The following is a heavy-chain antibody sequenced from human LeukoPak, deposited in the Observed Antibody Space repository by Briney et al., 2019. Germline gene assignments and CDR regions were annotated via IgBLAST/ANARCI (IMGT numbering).Heavy chain of an antibody. J-gene: IGHJ3*01. V-gene: IGHV3-23*01. CDR3: ARDMQLST. CDR1: GFTFSGSA. D-gene: IGHD3-16*02. CDR2: ISYSGANS. Sequence: GGSLRLSCAASGFTFSGSAMSWVRQAPGEGLEWVSLISYSGANSYYTDSVRGRFTISRDNSKDTLFLQMNSLRAEDTAIYYCARDMQLSTGGLGTMSPSLQ.